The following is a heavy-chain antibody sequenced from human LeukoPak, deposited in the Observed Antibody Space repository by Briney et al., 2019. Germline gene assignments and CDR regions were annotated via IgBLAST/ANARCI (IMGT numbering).Heavy chain of an antibody. CDR3: AIAMVRGVIQYYFDY. D-gene: IGHD3-10*01. Sequence: GASVKVSCTASGGTFSSYAISWVRQAPGQGLEWMGGIIPIFGTANYAQKFQGRVTITADESTSTAYMELSSLRSEDTAVYYCAIAMVRGVIQYYFDYWGQGTLVTVSS. CDR1: GGTFSSYA. CDR2: IIPIFGTA. V-gene: IGHV1-69*01. J-gene: IGHJ4*02.